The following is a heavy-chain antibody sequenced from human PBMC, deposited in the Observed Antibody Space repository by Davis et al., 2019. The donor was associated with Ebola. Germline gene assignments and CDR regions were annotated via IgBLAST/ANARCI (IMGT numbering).Heavy chain of an antibody. Sequence: ASVKVSCKASGYTFTSYYMHWVRQAPGQGLKWMGWISAYNGNTNYAQKLQGRVTMTTDTSTSTAYMELRSLRSDDTAVYYCARAIVGATEWFDPWGQGTLVTVSS. J-gene: IGHJ5*02. CDR3: ARAIVGATEWFDP. CDR2: ISAYNGNT. D-gene: IGHD1-26*01. V-gene: IGHV1-18*04. CDR1: GYTFTSYY.